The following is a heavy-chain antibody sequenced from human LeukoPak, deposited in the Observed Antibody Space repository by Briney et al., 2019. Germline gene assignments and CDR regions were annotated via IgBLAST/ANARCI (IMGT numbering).Heavy chain of an antibody. V-gene: IGHV3-30*18. CDR1: QFTFSSYG. CDR3: AKDRWVRSGGRCYDY. CDR2: TSYDGSIK. D-gene: IGHD2-15*01. J-gene: IGHJ4*02. Sequence: GSLRLSCAASQFTFSSYGMHWIRQAPGKGLEWVALTSYDGSIKNYADSVKGRFTISRDNSKNTLYLQMNSLRPEDTAVYYCAKDRWVRSGGRCYDYWGQGTLVTVSS.